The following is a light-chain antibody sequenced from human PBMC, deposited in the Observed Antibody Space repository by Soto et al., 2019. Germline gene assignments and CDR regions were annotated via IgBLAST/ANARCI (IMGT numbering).Light chain of an antibody. CDR3: QQYNNWPSWT. Sequence: EIVLTQSPVTLSLSPGERATLSCRASQSVTDYLAWYQQRPGQPPRLLIYSIFRRANGTPDRFSGSGSGTEFTLTISSLQSEDFAVYYCQQYNNWPSWTFGQGTKVDIK. V-gene: IGKV3D-15*01. J-gene: IGKJ1*01. CDR1: QSVTDY. CDR2: SIF.